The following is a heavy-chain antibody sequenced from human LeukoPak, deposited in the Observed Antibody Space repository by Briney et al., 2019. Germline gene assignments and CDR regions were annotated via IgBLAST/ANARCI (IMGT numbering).Heavy chain of an antibody. V-gene: IGHV3-7*01. Sequence: PGGSLRLSCAASGFTFSRYWMSWVRQAPGKGLEWVANIKQDGSQKSYVDSVKGRFTISRDNANNLLYLQMNSLRAEDTAVYYCARGYSSSWYDYWGQGTLVTVSS. CDR1: GFTFSRYW. CDR3: ARGYSSSWYDY. D-gene: IGHD6-13*01. CDR2: IKQDGSQK. J-gene: IGHJ4*02.